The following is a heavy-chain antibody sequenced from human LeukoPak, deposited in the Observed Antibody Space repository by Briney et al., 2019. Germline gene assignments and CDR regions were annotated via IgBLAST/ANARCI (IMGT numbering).Heavy chain of an antibody. CDR1: GGTFSSYA. D-gene: IGHD4-11*01. CDR3: AREVVTTNRNWFDP. V-gene: IGHV1-69*04. Sequence: ASVKVSCKASGGTFSSYAISWVRQAPGQGLEWMGRIIPTFGIANYAQKFQGRVTITADKSTSTAYMELSSLGSEDTAVYYCAREVVTTNRNWFDPWGQGTLVTVSS. CDR2: IIPTFGIA. J-gene: IGHJ5*02.